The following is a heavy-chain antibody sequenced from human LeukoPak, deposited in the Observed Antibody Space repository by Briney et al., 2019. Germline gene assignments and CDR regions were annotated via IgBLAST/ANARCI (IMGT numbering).Heavy chain of an antibody. CDR1: GGTFSSYA. CDR2: IIPIFGTA. V-gene: IGHV1-69*13. J-gene: IGHJ4*02. Sequence: ASVKVSCKASGGTFSSYAISWVRQAPGQGLEWMGGIIPIFGTANYAQKFQGRVTITADESTSTAYMELSSLRSEDTAVYYCASSGGIGALGGFDYWGQGTLVTVSS. D-gene: IGHD1-26*01. CDR3: ASSGGIGALGGFDY.